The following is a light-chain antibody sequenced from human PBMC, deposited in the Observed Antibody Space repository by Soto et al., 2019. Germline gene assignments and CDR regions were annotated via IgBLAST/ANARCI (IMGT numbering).Light chain of an antibody. J-gene: IGLJ7*01. Sequence: QSVLTQPPSVSEAPGQRVTISCSGGTSNIGNNDVNWYQQFSGKAPKLLVYYDDLLPSGVSDRFSGSKSGTSASLAISGLHSEYEADYYCATWDDSLNGHVLGGGTQLTVL. CDR1: TSNIGNND. CDR2: YDD. CDR3: ATWDDSLNGHV. V-gene: IGLV1-36*01.